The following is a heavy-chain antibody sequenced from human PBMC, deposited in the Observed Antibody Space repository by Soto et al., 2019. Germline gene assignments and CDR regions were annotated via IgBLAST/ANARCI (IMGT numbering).Heavy chain of an antibody. CDR3: ARFVRSCSATTCSTRADV. CDR1: GGFVNSDTHS. D-gene: IGHD2-2*01. CDR2: IYSGGST. J-gene: IGHJ6*02. V-gene: IGHV4-61*01. Sequence: SETLSLTCTVSGGFVNSDTHSWSWIRQTPGKRLEWIGFIYSGGSTKNPSLRSRVTMSVVTSKNQFSRKLRSVIVADTAVYHCARFVRSCSATTCSTRADVWGQGITVTVSS.